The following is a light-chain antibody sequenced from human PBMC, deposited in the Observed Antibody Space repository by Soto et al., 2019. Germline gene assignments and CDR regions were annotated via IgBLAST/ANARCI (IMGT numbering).Light chain of an antibody. J-gene: IGKJ1*01. CDR2: RIF. V-gene: IGKV3-15*01. CDR3: LQHYSWPWT. CDR1: QSVSGY. Sequence: EIVMTQSPVTLSVSPGERATLSCRASQSVSGYLDWFHQKPGQAPRLVLLRIFTRAIGVPARFSGSGSETEFTLTISGLQSEDSGVYYCLQHYSWPWTFGQGTKVDIK.